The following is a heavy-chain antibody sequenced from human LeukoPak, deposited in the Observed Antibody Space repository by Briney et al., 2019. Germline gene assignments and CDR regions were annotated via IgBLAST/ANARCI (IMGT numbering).Heavy chain of an antibody. CDR1: GFNFNNPW. CDR3: TTEGGWSFYFDY. D-gene: IGHD2-15*01. Sequence: GGSLRLSCAASGFNFNNPWMSWVRQAPGRGLEWVGRIKSKSDGGTPDYAAPVKGRFAISRDDSKNTLYLQMNSLKTEDTAVYYCTTEGGWSFYFDYWGQGTLVTVSS. V-gene: IGHV3-15*01. CDR2: IKSKSDGGTP. J-gene: IGHJ4*02.